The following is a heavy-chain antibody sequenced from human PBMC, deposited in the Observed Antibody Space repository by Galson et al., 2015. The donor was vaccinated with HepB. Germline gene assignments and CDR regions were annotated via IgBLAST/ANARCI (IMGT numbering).Heavy chain of an antibody. J-gene: IGHJ4*02. V-gene: IGHV3-23*01. D-gene: IGHD1-1*01. CDR1: GFTFGSLG. Sequence: SLRLSCAASGFTFGSLGMTWVRQAPGKGLECVSAIGVSSSKTDYVESVKGRFTIPRDNSKNMLYLQMNNLRVEDTAVYYCAKGTTNIDYWGQGTLVTVSS. CDR2: IGVSSSKT. CDR3: AKGTTNIDY.